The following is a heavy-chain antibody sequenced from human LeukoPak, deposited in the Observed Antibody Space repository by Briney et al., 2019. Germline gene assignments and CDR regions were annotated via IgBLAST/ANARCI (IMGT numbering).Heavy chain of an antibody. CDR3: AKDAPYVDMATMVKAYFFDY. CDR2: ISGGGDST. Sequence: GGSLRLSCAASGFTFSNNAMSWVRQAPGKGLKWVSGISGGGDSTSYADSVKGRFTISRDNSRNTLYLQMNSLRAEDTAIYYCAKDAPYVDMATMVKAYFFDYWGQGTLVTVSS. D-gene: IGHD5-24*01. J-gene: IGHJ4*02. V-gene: IGHV3-23*01. CDR1: GFTFSNNA.